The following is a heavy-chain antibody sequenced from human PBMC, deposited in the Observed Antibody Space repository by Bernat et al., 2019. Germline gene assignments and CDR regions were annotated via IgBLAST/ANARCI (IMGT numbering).Heavy chain of an antibody. V-gene: IGHV3-11*05. Sequence: QVQLVESGGGLVKPGGSLRLSCAAPGFTFSDYYMSWIRQAPGKGLEWVSYISISSSYTNYADSVKGRFTISRDNAKNSLYLQMNSLRAEDTAVYYCARARGYCSGGSCYYDFDYWGQGTLVTVSS. CDR1: GFTFSDYY. D-gene: IGHD2-15*01. CDR3: ARARGYCSGGSCYYDFDY. J-gene: IGHJ4*02. CDR2: ISISSSYT.